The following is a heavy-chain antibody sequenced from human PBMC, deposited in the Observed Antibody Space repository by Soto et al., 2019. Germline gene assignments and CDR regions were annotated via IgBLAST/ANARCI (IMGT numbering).Heavy chain of an antibody. Sequence: DSVNVSCKASGYTFTRYDINWVRHATGQGLEWMGWMNPNSGNTGYAQKFQGRVTMTRNTSISTAYMELSSLRSEDTAVYYCARVLVLRHYPYYIVVWGKGTSVTVFS. CDR1: GYTFTRYD. D-gene: IGHD2-8*02. V-gene: IGHV1-8*01. J-gene: IGHJ6*03. CDR3: ARVLVLRHYPYYIVV. CDR2: MNPNSGNT.